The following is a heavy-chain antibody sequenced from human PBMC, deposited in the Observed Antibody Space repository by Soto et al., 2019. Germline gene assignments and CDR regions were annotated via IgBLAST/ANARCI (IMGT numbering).Heavy chain of an antibody. CDR2: ISSSGSPI. V-gene: IGHV3-11*01. Sequence: PGKGLEWVSYISSSGSPIYYADSVKGRFTISRDNAKNSLYLQMNSLRAEDTAVYYCARGGQQLHGMDVWGQGTTVTVSS. CDR3: ARGGQQLHGMDV. J-gene: IGHJ6*02. D-gene: IGHD6-13*01.